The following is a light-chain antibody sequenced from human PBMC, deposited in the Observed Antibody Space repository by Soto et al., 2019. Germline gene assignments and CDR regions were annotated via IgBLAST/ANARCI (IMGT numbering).Light chain of an antibody. Sequence: QSALTQPASVSGSPGQSVAISCTGTSSDVGAYNYISWYQQHPGKAPKLLLSEVSNRPSGVSDRFSGSKSGNTASLTISGLQAEDEADYYCSSLTTSFNYVFGTGTKLTVL. V-gene: IGLV2-14*01. CDR1: SSDVGAYNY. CDR2: EVS. CDR3: SSLTTSFNYV. J-gene: IGLJ1*01.